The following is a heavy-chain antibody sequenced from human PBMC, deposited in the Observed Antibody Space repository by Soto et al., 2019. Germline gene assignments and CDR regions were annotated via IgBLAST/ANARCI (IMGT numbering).Heavy chain of an antibody. J-gene: IGHJ4*02. D-gene: IGHD4-17*01. Sequence: EVQLVESGGGLVQPGGSLKLSCAASGFTFSGSAMHWVRQASGKGLEWVGRIRSKANSYATAYAASVKGRFTISRDDSKNTAYLQMNSLKTEDTAVYYCTRLGDPDFDYWGQGTLVTVSS. V-gene: IGHV3-73*01. CDR2: IRSKANSYAT. CDR1: GFTFSGSA. CDR3: TRLGDPDFDY.